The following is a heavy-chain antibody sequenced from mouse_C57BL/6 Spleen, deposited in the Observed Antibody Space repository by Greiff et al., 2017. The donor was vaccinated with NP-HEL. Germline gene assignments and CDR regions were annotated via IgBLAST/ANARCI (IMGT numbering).Heavy chain of an antibody. CDR2: IDPSDSYT. J-gene: IGHJ4*01. V-gene: IGHV1-59*01. CDR3: ARRGYYDYDVGYAMDY. Sequence: QVQLQQPGAELVRPGPSVKLSCKASGYTFTSYWMHWVKQRPGQGLEWIGVIDPSDSYTNYNQKFKGKATLTVDTSSSTAYMQLSSLTSEDSAVYYCARRGYYDYDVGYAMDYWGQGTSVTVSS. CDR1: GYTFTSYW. D-gene: IGHD2-4*01.